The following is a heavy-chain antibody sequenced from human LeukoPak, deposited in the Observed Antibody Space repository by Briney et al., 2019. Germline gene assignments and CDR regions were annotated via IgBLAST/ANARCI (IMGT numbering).Heavy chain of an antibody. D-gene: IGHD6-19*01. CDR1: GGSISSYY. J-gene: IGHJ5*02. CDR2: IYYSGST. Sequence: NSSETLSLTCTVSGGSISSYYWSWIRQPPGKGLEWIGYIYYSGSTNYNPSLKSRVTISVDTSKNQFSLKLSSVTAADTAVYYCARFLAVAKNWFDPWGQGTLVTVSS. V-gene: IGHV4-59*01. CDR3: ARFLAVAKNWFDP.